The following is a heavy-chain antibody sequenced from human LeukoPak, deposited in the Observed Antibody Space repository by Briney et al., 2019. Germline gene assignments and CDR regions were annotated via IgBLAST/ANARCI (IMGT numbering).Heavy chain of an antibody. J-gene: IGHJ4*02. V-gene: IGHV3-20*04. CDR2: INWSGGST. CDR1: GFTFADYG. D-gene: IGHD2-21*02. Sequence: GGSLRLSCAASGFTFADYGMSWVRQAPGKGLEWVSGINWSGGSTGYVDSVKGRFTMSSDRAKNSLFLQMKSLRAEDTAIYYCARELAYCGNDCYSFGLPPPTGFFIWGQGTLVTVSS. CDR3: ARELAYCGNDCYSFGLPPPTGFFI.